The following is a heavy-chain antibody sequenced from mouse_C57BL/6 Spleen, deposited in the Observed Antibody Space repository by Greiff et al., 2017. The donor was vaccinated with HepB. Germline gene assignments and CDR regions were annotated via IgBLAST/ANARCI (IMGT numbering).Heavy chain of an antibody. CDR1: GYTFSSYW. Sequence: EVQLQQSGTVLARPGASVKMSCKTSGYTFSSYWMHWVKQRPGQGLEWIGAIYPGNSDTSYNQKFKGKAKLTAVTSASTAYMELSSLTNEDSAVYYCTRCPKFYYYAMDYWGQGTSVTVSS. V-gene: IGHV1-5*01. CDR3: TRCPKFYYYAMDY. J-gene: IGHJ4*01. CDR2: IYPGNSDT.